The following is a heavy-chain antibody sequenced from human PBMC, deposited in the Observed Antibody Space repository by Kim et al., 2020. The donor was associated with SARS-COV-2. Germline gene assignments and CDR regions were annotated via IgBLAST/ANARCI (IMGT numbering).Heavy chain of an antibody. CDR2: ISYDGRKT. CDR1: GLTFSNYG. D-gene: IGHD5-12*01. V-gene: IGHV3-30*18. CDR3: AKGYSGDDATEYFRL. J-gene: IGHJ1*01. Sequence: GGSLRLSCVDSGLTFSNYGMHWVRQAPGKVLEWVALISYDGRKTYYADSVKGRFTISRDNSKNTLYLQMNSLRDEDTAVYHCAKGYSGDDATEYFRLWGQGTLVTVSS.